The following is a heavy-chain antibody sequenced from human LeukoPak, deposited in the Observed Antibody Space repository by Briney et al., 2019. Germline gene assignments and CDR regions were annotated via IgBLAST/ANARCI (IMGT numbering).Heavy chain of an antibody. CDR1: GYTFTSYD. Sequence: GASVKVSCKASGYTFTSYDINWVRQATGQGLEWMGWTNPNSGNTGYAQKFQGRVTMTRNTSISTAYTELSSLRSEDTAVYYCARGNWGSSSYRFDPWGQGTLVTVSS. J-gene: IGHJ5*02. V-gene: IGHV1-8*01. CDR2: TNPNSGNT. CDR3: ARGNWGSSSYRFDP. D-gene: IGHD6-13*01.